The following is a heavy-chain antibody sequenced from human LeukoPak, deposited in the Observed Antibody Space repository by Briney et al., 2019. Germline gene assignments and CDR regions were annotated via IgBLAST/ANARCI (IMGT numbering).Heavy chain of an antibody. CDR2: INTYTGNP. CDR3: ARAALWFGELDLDY. Sequence: ASVKVSFKASGYTFTNYAMNWVRQAPGQGLEWMGWINTYTGNPTYAQGFTGRFVFSLDTSVSTAYLQISSLKADDTAVYYCARAALWFGELDLDYWGQGTLVTVSS. J-gene: IGHJ4*02. CDR1: GYTFTNYA. V-gene: IGHV7-4-1*02. D-gene: IGHD3-10*01.